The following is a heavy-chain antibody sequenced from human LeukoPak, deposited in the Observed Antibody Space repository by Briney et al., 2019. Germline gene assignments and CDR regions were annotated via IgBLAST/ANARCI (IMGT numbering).Heavy chain of an antibody. J-gene: IGHJ4*02. CDR2: IIPIFGTA. CDR3: ARDVSGWFDY. V-gene: IGHV1-69*13. D-gene: IGHD6-19*01. Sequence: SVKVSSKASGGTFSSYAISWVRQAPGQGLEWMGGIIPIFGTANYAQKFQGRVTITADGSTSTAYMELSSLRSEDTAVYYCARDVSGWFDYWGQGTLVTVSS. CDR1: GGTFSSYA.